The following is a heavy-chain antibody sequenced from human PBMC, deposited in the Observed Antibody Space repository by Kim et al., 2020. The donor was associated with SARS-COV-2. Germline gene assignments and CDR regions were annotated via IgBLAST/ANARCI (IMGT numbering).Heavy chain of an antibody. CDR1: GFTFSSYG. Sequence: GGSLRLSCAASGFTFSSYGMHWVRQAPGKGLEWVAVIWYDGSNKYYADSVKGRFTISRDNSKNTLYLQMNSLRAEDTAVYYCARDRSSGWYWWFDPWGQGTLVTVSS. J-gene: IGHJ5*02. V-gene: IGHV3-33*01. CDR3: ARDRSSGWYWWFDP. CDR2: IWYDGSNK. D-gene: IGHD6-19*01.